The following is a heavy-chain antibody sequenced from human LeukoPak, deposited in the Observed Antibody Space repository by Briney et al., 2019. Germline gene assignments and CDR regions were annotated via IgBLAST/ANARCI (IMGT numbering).Heavy chain of an antibody. CDR1: GFTVSSNC. CDR3: AREQVRDLGYFDY. Sequence: PGGSLRLSCAASGFTVSSNCMSWVRQAPGKGLEWVSVIYSGGSTYYADSVKGRFTISRDNSKNTLYLQMNSLRAEDTAVYYCAREQVRDLGYFDYWGQGTLVTVSS. V-gene: IGHV3-66*01. CDR2: IYSGGST. J-gene: IGHJ4*02. D-gene: IGHD3-10*01.